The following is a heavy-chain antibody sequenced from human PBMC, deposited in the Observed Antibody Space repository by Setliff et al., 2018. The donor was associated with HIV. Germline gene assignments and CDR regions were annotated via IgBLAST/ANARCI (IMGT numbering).Heavy chain of an antibody. CDR2: TYYSGST. V-gene: IGHV4-39*02. D-gene: IGHD2-15*01. CDR3: ARDGCSGQRCYLFNWFDP. J-gene: IGHJ5*02. CDR1: GASISNSNSY. Sequence: PSETLSLTCSVYGASISNSNSYWGWIRQTPGKRLEWLASTYYSGSTSYNPSLSSRLTISVDTSKNQLSLRLTSVTAADTAVYYCARDGCSGQRCYLFNWFDPWGQGTLVTVSS.